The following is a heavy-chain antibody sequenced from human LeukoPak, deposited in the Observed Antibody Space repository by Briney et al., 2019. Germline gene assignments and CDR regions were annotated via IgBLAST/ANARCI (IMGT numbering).Heavy chain of an antibody. CDR3: ARARGSYMGFDY. CDR2: ISSSGSTI. CDR1: GFTFSSYE. J-gene: IGHJ4*01. V-gene: IGHV3-48*03. D-gene: IGHD1-26*01. Sequence: GGSLRLSCAASGFTFSSYEMNWVRQAPGKGLEWVSYISSSGSTIYYADSVKGRFTISRDNAKNSLYLQMNSLRAEDTAVYYCARARGSYMGFDYWGQGTLVTVSS.